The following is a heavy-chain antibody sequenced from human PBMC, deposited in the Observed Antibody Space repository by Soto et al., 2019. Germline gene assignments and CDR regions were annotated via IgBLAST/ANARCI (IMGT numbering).Heavy chain of an antibody. J-gene: IGHJ4*02. CDR3: ARTHGDLYYFDY. D-gene: IGHD4-17*01. CDR1: GGSISSGGYS. V-gene: IGHV4-30-2*01. CDR2: IYHSGST. Sequence: SETLSLTCAVSGGSISSGGYSWSWIRQPPGKGLEWIGYIYHSGSTYYNPSLKSRVTISVDRSKNQFSLKLSSVTAADTAVYYCARTHGDLYYFDYWGQGTLVTVSS.